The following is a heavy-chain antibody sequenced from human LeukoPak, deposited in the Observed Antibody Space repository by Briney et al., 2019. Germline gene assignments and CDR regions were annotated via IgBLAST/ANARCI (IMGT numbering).Heavy chain of an antibody. V-gene: IGHV3-30*19. J-gene: IGHJ3*02. Sequence: GGSLRLSCAASGFTFSSYGMHWVRQAPGKGLEWVAVISYDGSNKYYADSVKGRFTISRDNSKNTLYLQMNSLRAEDTAVYYCAMQTDFWSGYDAFDIWGQGTMVTVSS. CDR3: AMQTDFWSGYDAFDI. CDR2: ISYDGSNK. D-gene: IGHD3-3*01. CDR1: GFTFSSYG.